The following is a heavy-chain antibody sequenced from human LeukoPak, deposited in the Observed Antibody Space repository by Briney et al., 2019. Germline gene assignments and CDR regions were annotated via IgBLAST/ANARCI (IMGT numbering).Heavy chain of an antibody. CDR3: ARQDSAYTYDWFDP. CDR2: IYYSGST. J-gene: IGHJ5*02. CDR1: GGSISSYY. Sequence: PSETLSLTCTVSGGSISSYYWSWIRQPPGKGLEWIGYIYYSGSTNYNPSLESRVTISVDTSKNQFSLKLSSVTAADTAVYYCARQDSAYTYDWFDPWGQGTLVTVSS. D-gene: IGHD5-18*01. V-gene: IGHV4-59*08.